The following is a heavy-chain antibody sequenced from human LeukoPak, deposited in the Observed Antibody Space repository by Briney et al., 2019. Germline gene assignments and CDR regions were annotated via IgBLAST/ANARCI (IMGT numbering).Heavy chain of an antibody. CDR2: ISYDGSNR. CDR3: ARDLGSSWYYFDY. J-gene: IGHJ4*02. D-gene: IGHD6-13*01. V-gene: IGHV3-30*03. Sequence: GGSLRLSCAASGFTFSSYGMHWVRQAPGKGLEWVAVISYDGSNRYYADSVKGRFTISRDNSKNTLYLQMNSLRAEDTAVYYCARDLGSSWYYFDYWGQGTLVTVSS. CDR1: GFTFSSYG.